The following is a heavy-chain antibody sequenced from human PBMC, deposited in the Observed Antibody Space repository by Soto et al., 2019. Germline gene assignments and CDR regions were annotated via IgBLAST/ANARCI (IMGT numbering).Heavy chain of an antibody. CDR2: ISGSGGST. CDR1: GFTFSSYA. Sequence: PGGSLRLSCAASGFTFSSYAMSWVRQAPGKGLEWVSAISGSGGSTYYADSVKGRFTISRDNSKNTLYLQMNSLRAEDTAVYYCAKGDRVVVVAATVDYWGQGTLVTVSS. D-gene: IGHD2-15*01. CDR3: AKGDRVVVVAATVDY. J-gene: IGHJ4*02. V-gene: IGHV3-23*01.